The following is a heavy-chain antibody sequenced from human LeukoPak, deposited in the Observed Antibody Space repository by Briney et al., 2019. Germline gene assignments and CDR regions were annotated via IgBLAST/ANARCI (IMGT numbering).Heavy chain of an antibody. D-gene: IGHD6-13*01. Sequence: GGSLRLSCAASGFTFDDYAMHWVRQAPGKGLEWVSGISWNSGSIGYADSVKGRFTISRDNAKNSLYLQMNSLRAEDTALYYCAKDIAAAGPGYFQHWGQGTLVTVSS. CDR2: ISWNSGSI. J-gene: IGHJ1*01. CDR1: GFTFDDYA. V-gene: IGHV3-9*01. CDR3: AKDIAAAGPGYFQH.